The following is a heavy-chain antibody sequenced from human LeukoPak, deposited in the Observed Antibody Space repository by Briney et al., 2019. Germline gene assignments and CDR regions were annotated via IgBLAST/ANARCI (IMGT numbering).Heavy chain of an antibody. Sequence: GGSLRLSCAASGFTFSDYYMSWIRQAPGKGLEWVSYISSSGNNIHYADSVKGRFTISRDNAKNSLYLQMNSLRAEDTAVYYCARNLADYYLVFYYYYMDVWGKGTTVTVSS. V-gene: IGHV3-11*04. CDR2: ISSSGNNI. J-gene: IGHJ6*03. CDR3: ARNLADYYLVFYYYYMDV. CDR1: GFTFSDYY. D-gene: IGHD3-22*01.